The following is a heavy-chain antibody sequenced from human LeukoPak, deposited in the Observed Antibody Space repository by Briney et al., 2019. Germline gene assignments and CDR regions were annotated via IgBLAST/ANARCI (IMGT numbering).Heavy chain of an antibody. CDR3: ARVRYDFSVADP. CDR2: IIPIFGTA. D-gene: IGHD3-3*01. Sequence: SVKVSCKASGGTFSSYAISWVRQAPGQGLEWMGGIIPIFGTANYAQKFQGRVTITADESTSTAYMELSSLRSEDTAVYYCARVRYDFSVADPWGQGTLVTVSS. J-gene: IGHJ5*02. CDR1: GGTFSSYA. V-gene: IGHV1-69*13.